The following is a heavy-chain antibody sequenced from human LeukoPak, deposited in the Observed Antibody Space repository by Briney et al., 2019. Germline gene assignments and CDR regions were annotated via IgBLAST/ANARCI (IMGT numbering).Heavy chain of an antibody. D-gene: IGHD3-3*01. J-gene: IGHJ4*02. CDR2: IYYSGST. CDR1: GGSISSSSYY. Sequence: PSETLSLTCTVSGGSISSSSYYWGWIRQPPGKGLEWIGSIYYSGSTYYNPSLKSRVTISVDTSKNQFSLKLSSVTAADTAVYYCARIGTKRITIFGVVMKYFDYWGQGTLVTVSS. V-gene: IGHV4-39*07. CDR3: ARIGTKRITIFGVVMKYFDY.